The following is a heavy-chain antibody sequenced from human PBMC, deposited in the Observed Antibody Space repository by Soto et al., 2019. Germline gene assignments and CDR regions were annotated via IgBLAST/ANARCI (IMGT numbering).Heavy chain of an antibody. CDR3: VKDESINWYSGHFRH. J-gene: IGHJ1*01. CDR1: GFTFDDYA. Sequence: VQLVESGGGLVQPGRSLRLSCAASGFTFDDYAMHWVRQVPGKGLEWVSGINWNSGSIGYGDSVKGRFAISRDNAKNSLPVQMNGLSAEDTAFYYCVKDESINWYSGHFRHWGQGTLVTVSS. D-gene: IGHD6-13*01. CDR2: INWNSGSI. V-gene: IGHV3-9*01.